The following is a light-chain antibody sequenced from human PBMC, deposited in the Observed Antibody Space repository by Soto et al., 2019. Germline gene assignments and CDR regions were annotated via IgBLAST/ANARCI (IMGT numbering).Light chain of an antibody. Sequence: EIGLTQSPGTLSLSPGERATLSCRASQSVSSSYLAWYQQKPGQAPRLLIYGASSRATGIPDRFSGSGSGTDFTLTISRLEPEDFAVYYCQQYGSSPPCTFGPGTKVDIK. J-gene: IGKJ3*01. CDR3: QQYGSSPPCT. V-gene: IGKV3-20*01. CDR2: GAS. CDR1: QSVSSSY.